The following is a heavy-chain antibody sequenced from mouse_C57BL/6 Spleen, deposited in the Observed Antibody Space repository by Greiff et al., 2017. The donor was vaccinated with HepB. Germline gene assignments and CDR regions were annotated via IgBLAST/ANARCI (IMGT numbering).Heavy chain of an antibody. CDR3: VRRDKS. CDR1: GYTFTSYW. V-gene: IGHV1-50*01. Sequence: QVQLQQPGAELVKPGASVKLSCKASGYTFTSYWMPWVKQRPGQSLEWIVEIDPSDSYTNYPQKFTGKATLTVDQSSSTAYMQLSSLTSEDSAVYYCVRRDKSWGQGTLVTVSA. CDR2: IDPSDSYT. J-gene: IGHJ3*01.